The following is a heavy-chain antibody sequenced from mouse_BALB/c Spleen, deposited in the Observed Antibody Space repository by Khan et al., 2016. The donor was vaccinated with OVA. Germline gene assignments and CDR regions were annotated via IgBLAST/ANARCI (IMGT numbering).Heavy chain of an antibody. Sequence: VQLQESGPGLVKPSQSLSLTYTVTGYSITSDYAWNWIRQFPGNKLEWMGFISYSGNTNYNPSLKSRISITRDTSKNQFFLQLNSVTTEDTATYYCARVYGGDFDYWGQGTTLTVSS. CDR1: GYSITSDYA. V-gene: IGHV3-2*02. D-gene: IGHD1-1*01. CDR3: ARVYGGDFDY. J-gene: IGHJ2*01. CDR2: ISYSGNT.